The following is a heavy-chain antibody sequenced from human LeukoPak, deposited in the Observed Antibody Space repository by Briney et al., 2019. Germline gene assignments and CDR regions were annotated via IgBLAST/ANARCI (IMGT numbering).Heavy chain of an antibody. CDR1: GGSFSGYY. J-gene: IGHJ5*02. V-gene: IGHV4-34*01. CDR3: ARGGDIFDP. Sequence: PSETPSLTCAVYGGSFSGYYWSWIRQPPGKGLEWIGEINHSGSTNYNPSLKSRVTISVDTSKNQCSLKLSSVTAADTAVYYCARGGDIFDPWGQGTLVTVSS. CDR2: INHSGST.